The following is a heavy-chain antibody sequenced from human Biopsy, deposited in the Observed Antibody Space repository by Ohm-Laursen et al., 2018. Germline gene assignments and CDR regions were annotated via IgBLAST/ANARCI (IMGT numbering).Heavy chain of an antibody. CDR1: EYTVTDYY. D-gene: IGHD4-17*01. Sequence: ASSVKVSCKASEYTVTDYYVHWVRQAPGQGFEWMGWINPKSGVANHAQNFQGRVSMTRDTSISTVYLELSGLRSDDTAVYYCARDMTVTARPYYYSGVDVWGPGTRVTVSS. V-gene: IGHV1-2*02. CDR3: ARDMTVTARPYYYSGVDV. CDR2: INPKSGVA. J-gene: IGHJ6*02.